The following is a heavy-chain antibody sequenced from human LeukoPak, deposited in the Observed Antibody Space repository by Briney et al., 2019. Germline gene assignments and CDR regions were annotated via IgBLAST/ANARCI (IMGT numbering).Heavy chain of an antibody. D-gene: IGHD3-3*01. CDR2: MNPNSGNT. J-gene: IGHJ6*03. CDR3: ARALCDSSRCEYYAYMDV. CDR1: GYTFTSYD. Sequence: GASVKVSCTASGYTFTSYDINWVRQATGQGLEWMGWMNPNSGNTGYAQKFQGRVTMTRNTSISTAYMELSSLRSEDTAVYYCARALCDSSRCEYYAYMDVWGEGTTVTVSS. V-gene: IGHV1-8*01.